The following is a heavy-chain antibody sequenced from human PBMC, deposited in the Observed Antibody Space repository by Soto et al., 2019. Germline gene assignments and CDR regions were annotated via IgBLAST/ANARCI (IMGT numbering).Heavy chain of an antibody. V-gene: IGHV4-30-4*01. CDR3: ARGVDMRVVGPWFDP. CDR2: IYYSGST. Sequence: LSLTCTVSGGSISSGDYYWSWIRQPPGKGMEWIGYIYYSGSTYYNPSLKSRVTISVDTSKNQFSLKLSSVPAADTAVYYCARGVDMRVVGPWFDPWGQGTLVTVSS. J-gene: IGHJ5*02. D-gene: IGHD3-22*01. CDR1: GGSISSGDYY.